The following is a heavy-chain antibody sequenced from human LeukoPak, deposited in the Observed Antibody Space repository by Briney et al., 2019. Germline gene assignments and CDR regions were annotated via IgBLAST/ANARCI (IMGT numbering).Heavy chain of an antibody. D-gene: IGHD4-17*01. J-gene: IGHJ4*02. Sequence: GGSLRLSCAASGFIFTTYWMHWVRQAPGKGLVWVARINIDGSSTYYADPVKGRFTISRDNSKNTLYLQMNSLRAEDTAVYYCAKVRGYGDSNYWGQGTLVTVSS. V-gene: IGHV3-74*01. CDR2: INIDGSST. CDR3: AKVRGYGDSNY. CDR1: GFIFTTYW.